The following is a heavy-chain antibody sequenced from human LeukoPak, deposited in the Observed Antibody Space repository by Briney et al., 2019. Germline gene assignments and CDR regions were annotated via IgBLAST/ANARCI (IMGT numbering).Heavy chain of an antibody. CDR2: TSAYNGNT. Sequence: ASVKVSCKASGYTFTSYGISWVRQAPGQGLEWMGWTSAYNGNTNYAQKLQGRVTMTTDTSTSTAYMELRSLRSDDTAVYYCARDGYSSSWYYFDYWGQGTLVTVSS. D-gene: IGHD6-13*01. CDR1: GYTFTSYG. V-gene: IGHV1-18*01. CDR3: ARDGYSSSWYYFDY. J-gene: IGHJ4*02.